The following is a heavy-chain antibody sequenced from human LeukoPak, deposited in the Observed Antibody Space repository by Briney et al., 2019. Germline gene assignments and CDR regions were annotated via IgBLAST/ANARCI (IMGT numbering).Heavy chain of an antibody. J-gene: IGHJ4*02. CDR2: ISSSSSYI. CDR3: ARDRGGRVYYFDY. D-gene: IGHD6-13*01. Sequence: GGSLRLSCAASGFTFSSYSMNWVRQAPGKGLEWVSSISSSSSYIYYADSVKGRFTISRDNAKNSLYLQMNSLRAEDTAVYYCARDRGGRVYYFDYWGQGTLVTVSS. CDR1: GFTFSSYS. V-gene: IGHV3-21*01.